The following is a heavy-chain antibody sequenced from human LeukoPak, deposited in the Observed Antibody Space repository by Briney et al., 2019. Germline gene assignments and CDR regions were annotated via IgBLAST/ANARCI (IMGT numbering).Heavy chain of an antibody. Sequence: AGGSLRLSCAASGFTFDDYAMHWVRQAPGKGLEWVSGISWNSGSIDYADSVKGRFTISRDNAKNSLYLQMNSLRAEDTALYYCAKGRLRWLDYWGQGTLVTVSS. CDR2: ISWNSGSI. J-gene: IGHJ4*02. V-gene: IGHV3-9*01. D-gene: IGHD4-23*01. CDR3: AKGRLRWLDY. CDR1: GFTFDDYA.